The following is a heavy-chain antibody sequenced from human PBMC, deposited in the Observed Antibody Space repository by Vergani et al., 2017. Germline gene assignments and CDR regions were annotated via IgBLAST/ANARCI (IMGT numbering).Heavy chain of an antibody. D-gene: IGHD3-22*01. Sequence: QVQLVQSGAEVKKPGSSVKVSCKASGGTFSSYAISWVRQAPGQGLEWMGGIIPIFGTANYAQKFQGRVTITADESTSTAYMELSSLRSEDTAVYYCARDERDYYDSSGYYYYLYWGQGTLVTVSS. CDR2: IIPIFGTA. CDR3: ARDERDYYDSSGYYYYLY. V-gene: IGHV1-69*01. CDR1: GGTFSSYA. J-gene: IGHJ4*02.